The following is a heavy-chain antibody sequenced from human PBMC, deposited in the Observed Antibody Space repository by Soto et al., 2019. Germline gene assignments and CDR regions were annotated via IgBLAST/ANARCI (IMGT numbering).Heavy chain of an antibody. D-gene: IGHD4-17*01. V-gene: IGHV4-31*03. CDR2: IYYSGST. CDR3: ARGYYGDYQFDY. Sequence: QVQLQESGPGLVKPLQTLSLTCTVSGGAISSGGYYWSWIRQHPGKGLEWIGYIYYSGSTYYNPSLKSRDTISVDTSKNQFSLKLSSVTAADTAVYYCARGYYGDYQFDYWGQGTLVTVSS. J-gene: IGHJ4*02. CDR1: GGAISSGGYY.